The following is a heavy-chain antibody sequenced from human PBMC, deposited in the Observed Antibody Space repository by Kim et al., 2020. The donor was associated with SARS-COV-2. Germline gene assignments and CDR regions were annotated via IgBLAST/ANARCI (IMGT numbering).Heavy chain of an antibody. CDR3: PYASSWYFDL. V-gene: IGHV4-59*03. J-gene: IGHJ2*01. D-gene: IGHD2-2*01. CDR2: GIN. Sequence: GINNYNPSLRSRVTISVDASKNQVSLKLSSVTAADTAVYYCPYASSWYFDLWGRRAQVTVSS.